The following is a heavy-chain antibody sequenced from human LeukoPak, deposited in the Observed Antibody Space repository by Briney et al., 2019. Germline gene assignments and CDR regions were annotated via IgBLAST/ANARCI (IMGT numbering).Heavy chain of an antibody. CDR1: GFTVSSNY. D-gene: IGHD7-27*01. CDR3: ARTYWGAFDY. J-gene: IGHJ4*02. Sequence: PGGSLRHSCAASGFTVSSNYMSWVRQAPGKGLEWVSVIYSGGSTYYADSVKGRFTISRDNSKNTLYLQMNSLRAEDTAVYYCARTYWGAFDYWGQGTLVTVSS. CDR2: IYSGGST. V-gene: IGHV3-53*01.